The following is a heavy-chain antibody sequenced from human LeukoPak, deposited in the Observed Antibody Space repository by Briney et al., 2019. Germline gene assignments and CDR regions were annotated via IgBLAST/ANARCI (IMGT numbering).Heavy chain of an antibody. V-gene: IGHV3-23*01. CDR2: VSGGGGGT. J-gene: IGHJ4*01. CDR3: GSGPNGDYVGALGY. D-gene: IGHD4-17*01. Sequence: GGTLRLFCAASVFTFSSYAMSWVRQAPGKGLEWVAAVSGGGGGTHFADSVKGRFTISRDNSKNTMYLQMDSLRDEDTAIYFCGSGPNGDYVGALGYWGRGALVTVSS. CDR1: VFTFSSYA.